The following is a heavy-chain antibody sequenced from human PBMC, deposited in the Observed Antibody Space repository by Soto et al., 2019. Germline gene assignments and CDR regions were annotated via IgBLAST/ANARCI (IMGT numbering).Heavy chain of an antibody. J-gene: IGHJ4*02. V-gene: IGHV3-23*01. CDR2: ISGSGGST. D-gene: IGHD6-13*01. Sequence: GGSLRLSCAASGFTFSSYAMRWVRQAPGKGLEWVSAISGSGGSTYYADSVKGRFTISRDNSKHTLYLQMNSLRAEDKAVYYCARRGPGTYFDYWGQGTLVTVSS. CDR1: GFTFSSYA. CDR3: ARRGPGTYFDY.